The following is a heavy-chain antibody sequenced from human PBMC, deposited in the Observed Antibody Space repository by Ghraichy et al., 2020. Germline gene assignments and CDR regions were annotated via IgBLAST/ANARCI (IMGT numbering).Heavy chain of an antibody. J-gene: IGHJ4*02. D-gene: IGHD1-20*01. CDR2: ISGSGAST. V-gene: IGHV3-23*01. Sequence: GGSLRLSCAASGFTFSNYAMDWVRQAPGKGLEWVSGISGSGASTFYADSVKGRFTISRDNSKNTLYLQMNSLRAEDTAVYYCAKDVVPAMLSGTRLYYFDYWGQGTLVTVSS. CDR1: GFTFSNYA. CDR3: AKDVVPAMLSGTRLYYFDY.